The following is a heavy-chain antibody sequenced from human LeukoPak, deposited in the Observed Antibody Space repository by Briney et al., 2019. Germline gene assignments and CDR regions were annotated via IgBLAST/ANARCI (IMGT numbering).Heavy chain of an antibody. CDR3: AREVPIVRGLRWDY. CDR2: IYYSGST. CDR1: GDSISRYY. D-gene: IGHD3-10*01. V-gene: IGHV4-59*01. Sequence: PSETLSLTCTVSGDSISRYYWNWVRQPPGKGLEWIGYIYYSGSTNCNPSLKSRVTISIDTSKNQFSLKLRSVTAADTAVYYCAREVPIVRGLRWDYWGQGTLVTVSS. J-gene: IGHJ4*02.